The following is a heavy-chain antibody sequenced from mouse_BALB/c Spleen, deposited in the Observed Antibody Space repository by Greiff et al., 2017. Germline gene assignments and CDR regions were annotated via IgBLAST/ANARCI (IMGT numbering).Heavy chain of an antibody. CDR3: AQRATSEYYFDY. J-gene: IGHJ2*01. D-gene: IGHD2-1*01. V-gene: IGHV8-12*01. CDR2: IYWDDDK. CDR1: GFSLSTSGMR. Sequence: QVTLKVSGPGLLQPSQTLSLTCSSSGFSLSTSGMRVIWIRHPSGKGLVWLAHIYWDDDKRYNPSLKSRLTISKDTSSNQVFLKITSVDTADTATYYGAQRATSEYYFDYWGQGTTLTVSA.